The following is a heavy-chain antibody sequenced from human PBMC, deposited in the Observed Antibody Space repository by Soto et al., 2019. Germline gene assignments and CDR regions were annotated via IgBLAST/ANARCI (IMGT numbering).Heavy chain of an antibody. J-gene: IGHJ6*02. CDR1: GFTFSSYS. CDR2: ISSSSSYI. D-gene: IGHD5-18*01. Sequence: EVQLVESGGGLVKPGGSLRLSCAASGFTFSSYSMNWVRQAPGKGLECVSSISSSSSYIYYADSVKGRFTISRDNAKNSLYLQMNSLRAEDTAVYYCARDPDTAMVTGYYYYGMDVWGQGTTATVSS. CDR3: ARDPDTAMVTGYYYYGMDV. V-gene: IGHV3-21*01.